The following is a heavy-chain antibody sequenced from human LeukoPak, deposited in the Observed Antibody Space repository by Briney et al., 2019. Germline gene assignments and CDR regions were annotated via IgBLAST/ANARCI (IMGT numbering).Heavy chain of an antibody. V-gene: IGHV3-21*04. CDR2: IRHDSSDI. D-gene: IGHD2-2*01. J-gene: IGHJ6*02. CDR3: ARDSTNMDV. CDR1: GFTFSTYS. Sequence: PGGSLRLSCAVSGFTFSTYSMNWVRQAPGKGLEWISFIRHDSSDIYYADSVKGRFTISRDNSKNTLYLQMNSLRAEDTAVYYCARDSTNMDVWGQGTTVTVSS.